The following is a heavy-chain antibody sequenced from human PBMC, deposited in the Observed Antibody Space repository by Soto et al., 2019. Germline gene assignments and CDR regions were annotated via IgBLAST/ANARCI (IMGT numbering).Heavy chain of an antibody. CDR2: IYYSGST. J-gene: IGHJ6*03. CDR1: GGSISSSSYY. Sequence: QLQLQESGPGLVKPSETLSLTCTVSGGSISSSSYYWGWIRQPPGKGLEWIGSIYYSGSTYYNPSLKSRVTRSVDTSKNQSSLRLSSVTAADTAVYYCARNRPPKYYYYYNYMDVLGNGTTVTVFS. V-gene: IGHV4-39*01. CDR3: ARNRPPKYYYYYNYMDV.